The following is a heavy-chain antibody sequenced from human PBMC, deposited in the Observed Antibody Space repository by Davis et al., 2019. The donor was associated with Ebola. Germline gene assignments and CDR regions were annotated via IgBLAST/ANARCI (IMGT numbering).Heavy chain of an antibody. Sequence: MPSETLSLTCTVSGGSISSYYWSWIRQPPGKGLEWIGYIYYSGSTNYNPSLKSRVTISVDTSKNQFSLKLSSVTAADTAVYYCARVGIWFGDNWFDPWGQGTLVTVSS. J-gene: IGHJ5*02. CDR1: GGSISSYY. D-gene: IGHD3-10*01. CDR3: ARVGIWFGDNWFDP. V-gene: IGHV4-59*01. CDR2: IYYSGST.